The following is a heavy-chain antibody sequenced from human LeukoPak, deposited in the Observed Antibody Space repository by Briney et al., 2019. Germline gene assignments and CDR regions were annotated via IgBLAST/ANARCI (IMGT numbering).Heavy chain of an antibody. CDR1: GGSITTSGYF. J-gene: IGHJ4*02. CDR3: ARESATMGSDY. D-gene: IGHD5-12*01. Sequence: SQTLSLTCSVSGGSITTSGYFWSWIRQPAGKGLEWIGRIYTSGSTNYNPSLKSRVTMSVDTSKNQFSLKLSSVTAADTAVYYCARESATMGSDYWGQGTLVTVSS. CDR2: IYTSGST. V-gene: IGHV4-61*02.